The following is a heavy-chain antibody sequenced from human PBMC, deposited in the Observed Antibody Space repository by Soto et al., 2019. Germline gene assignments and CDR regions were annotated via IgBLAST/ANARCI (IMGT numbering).Heavy chain of an antibody. V-gene: IGHV5-51*01. CDR1: GYSFSNYW. D-gene: IGHD4-4*01. J-gene: IGHJ4*02. Sequence: GESLKISCKASGYSFSNYWIGWVRQMPGNGLEXMAXXNXGXXXSXXXPSFQGQVTISADKSISTAYLQWNSLKASDTAMHYCARPSNNYVAHWGQGTLVTVSS. CDR2: XNXGXXXS. CDR3: ARPSNNYVAH.